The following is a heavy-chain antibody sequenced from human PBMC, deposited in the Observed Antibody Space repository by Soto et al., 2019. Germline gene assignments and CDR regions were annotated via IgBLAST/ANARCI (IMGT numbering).Heavy chain of an antibody. CDR3: AKGGGVGVAGSAAFDM. J-gene: IGHJ3*02. Sequence: QLHLVQSGAVVKKPGASVTVSCSASGYPVTAYYMHWVRQAPGRGLEWMGGINPATGAAKYTQTGQGRVTMTRDTSTSKVFMELSGLTSEDTAVFYCAKGGGVGVAGSAAFDMWGQGTLVTVSS. V-gene: IGHV1-2*02. CDR2: INPATGAA. D-gene: IGHD3-3*01. CDR1: GYPVTAYY.